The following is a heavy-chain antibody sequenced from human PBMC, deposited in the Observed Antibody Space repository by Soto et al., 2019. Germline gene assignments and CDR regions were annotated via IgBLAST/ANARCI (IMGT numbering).Heavy chain of an antibody. CDR2: IYYSGST. V-gene: IGHV4-39*01. Sequence: SETLSLTCTVFGGSISSSSYYWGLIRQPPGKGLEWIGSIYYSGSTYYNPSLKSRVTISVDKSKNQFSLKLSSVTAADTAVYYCARLEGLATISYYFDYWGQGTLVTVSS. J-gene: IGHJ4*02. D-gene: IGHD3-9*01. CDR1: GGSISSSSYY. CDR3: ARLEGLATISYYFDY.